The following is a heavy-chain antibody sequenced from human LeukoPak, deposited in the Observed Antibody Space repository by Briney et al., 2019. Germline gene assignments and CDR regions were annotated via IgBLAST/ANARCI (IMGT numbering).Heavy chain of an antibody. D-gene: IGHD3-22*01. J-gene: IGHJ4*02. CDR2: IYSGGST. V-gene: IGHV3-66*01. Sequence: GGSLRLSCAASGFTVSSNYMSWVRQAPGKGLEWVSVIYSGGSTYYADSVKGRFTISRDNSKNTLYLQMNSLRAEDTAVYYCARESDDPDYYDSSGYDYWGQGTLVTVSS. CDR1: GFTVSSNY. CDR3: ARESDDPDYYDSSGYDY.